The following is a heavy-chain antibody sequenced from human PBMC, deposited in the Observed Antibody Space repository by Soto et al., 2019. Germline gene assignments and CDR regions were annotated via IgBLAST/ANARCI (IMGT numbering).Heavy chain of an antibody. CDR2: ISSDGSNK. CDR1: GFTFSNYG. J-gene: IGHJ4*02. CDR3: AKDTNPLPRWSNVAYFDY. V-gene: IGHV3-30*18. D-gene: IGHD2-8*02. Sequence: GGSLRLSCAASGFTFSNYGMHWVGQSPGKGLEWVGVISSDGSNKYYADSVKGRFTISRDNSKNTLYLQMSSLRAEDTALYYCAKDTNPLPRWSNVAYFDYWGQGTLVTVSS.